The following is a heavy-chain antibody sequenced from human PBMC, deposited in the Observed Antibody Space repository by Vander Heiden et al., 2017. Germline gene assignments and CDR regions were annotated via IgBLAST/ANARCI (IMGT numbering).Heavy chain of an antibody. V-gene: IGHV3-9*01. CDR2: IRGNSGSI. CDR1: GFTFDDSA. Sequence: EVQLVESGGGLVQPGRSLRLSCAASGFTFDDSAMHWVRQAPGKGLEWVSGIRGNSGSIGYADSVKGRFTISRDNAKNSLYLQMNSLRAEDTALYYCAKEAGRYDILTGYYGMDVWGQGTTVTVSS. J-gene: IGHJ6*02. CDR3: AKEAGRYDILTGYYGMDV. D-gene: IGHD3-9*01.